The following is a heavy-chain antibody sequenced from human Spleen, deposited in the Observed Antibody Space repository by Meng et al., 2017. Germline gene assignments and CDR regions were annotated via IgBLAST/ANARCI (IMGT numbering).Heavy chain of an antibody. CDR3: ATILASFGLG. CDR1: GYTFTGLY. V-gene: IGHV1-2*05. Sequence: QGELVREGPERKKPWASVKVSCKASGYTFTGLYVHWVRQSLGQGLEWLGRINPSSGATDYSQKFQDRVTMTRDNSISTAYMQLSGLKTDDTDVYYCATILASFGLGWGQGTLVTVSS. D-gene: IGHD2/OR15-2a*01. CDR2: INPSSGAT. J-gene: IGHJ4*02.